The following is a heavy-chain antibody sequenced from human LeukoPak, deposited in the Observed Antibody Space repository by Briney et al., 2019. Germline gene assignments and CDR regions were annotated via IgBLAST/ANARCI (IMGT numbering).Heavy chain of an antibody. J-gene: IGHJ1*01. Sequence: GGSLRLSCAASGFTFSSYAMSWVRQAPGKGLEWVSAISGSGGSTYYADSVKGRFTISRDNSKNTLYLQMNSLRAEETAVYYCAIYIVVVPAANEYFQHWGQGTLVTVSS. CDR1: GFTFSSYA. CDR2: ISGSGGST. CDR3: AIYIVVVPAANEYFQH. D-gene: IGHD2-2*01. V-gene: IGHV3-23*01.